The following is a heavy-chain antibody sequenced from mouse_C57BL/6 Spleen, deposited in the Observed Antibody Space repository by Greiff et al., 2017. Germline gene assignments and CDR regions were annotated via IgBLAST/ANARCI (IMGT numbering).Heavy chain of an antibody. CDR3: ARDYYDYAMDY. V-gene: IGHV3-6*01. CDR1: GYSFTSGYY. J-gene: IGHJ4*01. Sequence: EVKLQESGPGLVKPSQSLSLTCSVTGYSFTSGYYWNWIRQFPGNKLEWMGYISYDGSNNYNPSLKNRISITRDTSKNQFFMKLNSVTTEDTATYYCARDYYDYAMDYWGQGTSVTVSS. CDR2: ISYDGSN. D-gene: IGHD2-4*01.